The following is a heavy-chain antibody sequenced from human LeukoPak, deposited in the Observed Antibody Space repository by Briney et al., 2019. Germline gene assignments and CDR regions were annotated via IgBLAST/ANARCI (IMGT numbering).Heavy chain of an antibody. V-gene: IGHV3-23*01. D-gene: IGHD1-26*01. Sequence: GGSLRLSCAASGFTFSSSAMSWVRQVPGKGLEWVSGISASGGSTSYADSVRGRFTISRDNSKNTLYVQMNSLRDEDTAVYYYAKDQRWESPHYLDSWGQGTLVTVSS. CDR2: ISASGGST. CDR1: GFTFSSSA. CDR3: AKDQRWESPHYLDS. J-gene: IGHJ4*02.